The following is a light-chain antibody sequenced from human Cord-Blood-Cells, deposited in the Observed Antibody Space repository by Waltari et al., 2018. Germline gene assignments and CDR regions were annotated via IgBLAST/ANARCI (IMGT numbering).Light chain of an antibody. CDR3: QQYNNWPLT. Sequence: EILMPQSPAPLSVSPGARATLSCRASQSVSSNLAWYQQKPGQAPRLLIYGASTRATGIPARFSGSGSGTEFTLTISSLQSEDFAVYYCQQYNNWPLTFGGGTKVEIK. CDR2: GAS. V-gene: IGKV3-15*01. CDR1: QSVSSN. J-gene: IGKJ4*01.